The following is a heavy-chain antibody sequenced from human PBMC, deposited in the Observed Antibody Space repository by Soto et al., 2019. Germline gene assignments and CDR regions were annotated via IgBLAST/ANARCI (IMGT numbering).Heavy chain of an antibody. D-gene: IGHD2-2*01. CDR3: ARDDGLSSTNVKAFDI. Sequence: LRLSCAASGFTFSRYYMNWVRQAPGKGLEWVSSISTTSTYTHYADSLKGRFTISRDNAKKLLYLQMDSLRAEDTAVYYCARDDGLSSTNVKAFDIWGQGTKVTVSS. CDR1: GFTFSRYY. J-gene: IGHJ3*02. CDR2: ISTTSTYT. V-gene: IGHV3-21*01.